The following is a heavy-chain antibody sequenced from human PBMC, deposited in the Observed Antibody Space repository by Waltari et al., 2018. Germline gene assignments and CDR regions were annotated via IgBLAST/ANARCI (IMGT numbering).Heavy chain of an antibody. CDR3: AKWDF. V-gene: IGHV3-23*01. Sequence: DVQLLESGGGFVQPGGSLTLSCVGSGFTFKNHALYWVGRGPGKGLGWVSRMTLDGGTYYADSVRGRFTISRDNSKNMMFLQMSSLRVDDTGIYFCAKWDFWGQGTVVTVSS. J-gene: IGHJ4*02. CDR2: MTLDGGT. CDR1: GFTFKNHA.